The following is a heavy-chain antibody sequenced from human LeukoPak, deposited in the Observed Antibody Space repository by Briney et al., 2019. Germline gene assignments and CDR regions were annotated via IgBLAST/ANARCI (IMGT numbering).Heavy chain of an antibody. V-gene: IGHV3-15*01. CDR2: IKSKTDGGTT. D-gene: IGHD3-3*01. CDR1: GFTFSNAW. J-gene: IGHJ4*02. Sequence: PGGSLRLSCAASGFTFSNAWMSWVRQAPGKGLEWVGRIKSKTDGGTTDYATHVKVRFTIARADSKNQLYMQMNSLKTEDTALYYCTTDIPVDFWSGRTPDYWGQGTLVTVCS. CDR3: TTDIPVDFWSGRTPDY.